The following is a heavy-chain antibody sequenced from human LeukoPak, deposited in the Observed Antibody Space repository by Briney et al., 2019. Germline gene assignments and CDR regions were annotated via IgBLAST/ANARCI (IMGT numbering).Heavy chain of an antibody. D-gene: IGHD2-2*01. CDR1: GYTFTGYY. V-gene: IGHV1-2*02. J-gene: IGHJ4*02. CDR2: INPNSGGT. CDR3: ARDLIVVVPAAMEDY. Sequence: APVKVSCKASGYTFTGYYMHWVRQAPGQGLEWMGWINPNSGGTNYAQKFQGRVTMTRDTSISTAYMELSRLRSDDTAVYYCARDLIVVVPAAMEDYWGQGTLVTVSS.